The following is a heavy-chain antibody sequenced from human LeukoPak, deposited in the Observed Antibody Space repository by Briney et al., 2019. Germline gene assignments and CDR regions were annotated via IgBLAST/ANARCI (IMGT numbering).Heavy chain of an antibody. J-gene: IGHJ6*03. Sequence: GWSLRLSCAASGFTFSSYGMSWVRQAPGRGLEGVSGISGSGGSTYCADSVKGRFTISRDNSKNALYLQMNSLRAEDTAVYYCTIPSGIRLQLYYYYMDVWGKGTTVTISS. D-gene: IGHD5-24*01. CDR1: GFTFSSYG. CDR2: ISGSGGST. CDR3: TIPSGIRLQLYYYYMDV. V-gene: IGHV3-23*01.